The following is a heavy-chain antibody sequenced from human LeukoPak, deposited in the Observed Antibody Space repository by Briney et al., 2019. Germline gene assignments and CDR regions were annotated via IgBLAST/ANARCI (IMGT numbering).Heavy chain of an antibody. CDR1: GYTFTGYY. J-gene: IGHJ4*02. CDR2: INPNSGGT. Sequence: ASVKVSCKASGYTFTGYYMHWVRQAPGQGLEWIGWINPNSGGTNYAQKFQGRVTMTRDTSISTAYMELSRLRSDDTAVYYCARGPSYGIEGGYYWGQGTLVTVSS. CDR3: ARGPSYGIEGGYY. D-gene: IGHD5-18*01. V-gene: IGHV1-2*02.